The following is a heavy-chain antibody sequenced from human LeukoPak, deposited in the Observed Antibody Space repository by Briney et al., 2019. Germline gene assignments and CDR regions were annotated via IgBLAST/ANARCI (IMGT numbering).Heavy chain of an antibody. CDR1: GFTFDDYG. CDR2: ISGSGGST. J-gene: IGHJ4*02. Sequence: PGGSLRLSCAASGFTFDDYGMSWVRQAPGKGLEWVSAISGSGGSTYYADSVKGRFTISRDNSKNTLYLQMNSLRAEDTAVYYCAKDLGVTVGGVIVPNLDYWGQGTLVTVSS. V-gene: IGHV3-23*01. CDR3: AKDLGVTVGGVIVPNLDY. D-gene: IGHD3-16*02.